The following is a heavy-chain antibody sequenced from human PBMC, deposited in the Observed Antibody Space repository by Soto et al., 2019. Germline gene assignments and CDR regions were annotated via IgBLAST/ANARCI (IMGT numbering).Heavy chain of an antibody. Sequence: EVQLVESGGGLVQPGGSLRLSCAASGFTFSAYDMHWVRQATGKGLEWVSAIGTQHDTYYPDSVKGRFTISRENAKNSLYLQMNSLVAGKTAVYYCARQASYWHGGGGWFNPWGQGTLVTVSS. CDR3: ARQASYWHGGGGWFNP. D-gene: IGHD2-8*02. J-gene: IGHJ5*02. CDR2: IGTQHDT. CDR1: GFTFSAYD. V-gene: IGHV3-13*01.